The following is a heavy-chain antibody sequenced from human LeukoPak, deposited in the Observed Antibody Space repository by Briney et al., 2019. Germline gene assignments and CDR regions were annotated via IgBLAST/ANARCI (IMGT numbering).Heavy chain of an antibody. D-gene: IGHD3-10*01. Sequence: PGGSLRLSCAASGLTFSDEYMSWIRQAPGKGLEWVSYISNTGDFIAYADSVKGRFTMSRDNAKNSLYLQINSLRAEDAAAYYCVRGRGAGPGAHFDYWGQGTLVTVSS. CDR1: GLTFSDEY. J-gene: IGHJ4*02. CDR2: ISNTGDFI. V-gene: IGHV3-11*01. CDR3: VRGRGAGPGAHFDY.